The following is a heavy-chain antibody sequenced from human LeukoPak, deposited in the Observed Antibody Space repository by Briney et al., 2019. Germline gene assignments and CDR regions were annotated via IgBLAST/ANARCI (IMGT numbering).Heavy chain of an antibody. D-gene: IGHD6-13*01. Sequence: GSLRLSCAASGFPFSDYYMTGIRQAPGKGLEWVSYIISSGITIYYADSVKGRFTISRDNAKNSLYLQMNSLRAEDTAVYYCARPPTGVSWQSWYFDLWGRGTLVTVSS. V-gene: IGHV3-11*04. J-gene: IGHJ2*01. CDR3: ARPPTGVSWQSWYFDL. CDR1: GFPFSDYY. CDR2: IISSGITI.